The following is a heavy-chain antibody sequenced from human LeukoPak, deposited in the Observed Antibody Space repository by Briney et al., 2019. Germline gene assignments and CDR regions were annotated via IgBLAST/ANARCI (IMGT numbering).Heavy chain of an antibody. Sequence: GGSLRLSCAASGFTLSSYAMSWVRQAPGKGLEWVSAIGTVGDTYYPDSVKGRFTISRDDAKDSLYLQMDNLRAGDTAIYYCTREGRSSNWADWYFDLWGRGTLVTVSS. D-gene: IGHD6-13*01. J-gene: IGHJ2*01. CDR2: IGTVGDT. CDR1: GFTLSSYA. V-gene: IGHV3-13*01. CDR3: TREGRSSNWADWYFDL.